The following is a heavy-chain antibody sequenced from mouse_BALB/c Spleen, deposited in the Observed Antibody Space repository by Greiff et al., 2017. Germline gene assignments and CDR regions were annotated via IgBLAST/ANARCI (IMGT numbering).Heavy chain of an antibody. D-gene: IGHD2-14*01. CDR1: GYTFTSYY. J-gene: IGHJ4*01. CDR2: INPSNGGT. CDR3: TRSADYRYPYAMDY. V-gene: IGHV1S81*02. Sequence: QVPLQQSGAELVKPGASVKLSCTASGYTFTSYYMYWVKQRPGQGLEWIGEINPSNGGTNFNEKFKSKATLTVDKSSSTAYMQLSSLTSEDSAVYYCTRSADYRYPYAMDYWGQGTSVTVSS.